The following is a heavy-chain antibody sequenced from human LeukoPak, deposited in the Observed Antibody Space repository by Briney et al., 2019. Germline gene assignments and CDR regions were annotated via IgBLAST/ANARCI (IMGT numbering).Heavy chain of an antibody. Sequence: ASEKVSCKASGYTFTGYYMHCVREAPVQGLVCVGQINPNSGGTNYAQKFQGRVTRTRDTSISTAYMELSRLRSDDTAVDYCGRPRGQWLVDYWGQGTLVTVSS. J-gene: IGHJ4*02. V-gene: IGHV1-2*06. D-gene: IGHD3-22*01. CDR1: GYTFTGYY. CDR3: GRPRGQWLVDY. CDR2: INPNSGGT.